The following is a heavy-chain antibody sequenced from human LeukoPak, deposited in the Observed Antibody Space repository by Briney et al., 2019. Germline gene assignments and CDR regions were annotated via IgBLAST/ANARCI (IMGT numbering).Heavy chain of an antibody. CDR2: INHSGST. D-gene: IGHD4-17*01. Sequence: SETLSLTCTVSGGSISSGGYYWSWIRQPPGKGLEWIGEINHSGSTNYNPSLKSRVTISVDTSKNQFSLKLSSVTAADTAVYYCARGITVTRGPFLFQYWGQGTLVTVSS. CDR1: GGSISSGGYY. J-gene: IGHJ4*02. CDR3: ARGITVTRGPFLFQY. V-gene: IGHV4-39*07.